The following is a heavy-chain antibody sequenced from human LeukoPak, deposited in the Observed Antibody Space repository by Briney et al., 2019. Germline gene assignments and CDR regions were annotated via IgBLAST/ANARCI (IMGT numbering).Heavy chain of an antibody. Sequence: SQTLSLTCTVSGGSISSGSYYWSWIRQPAGKGLEWIGRIYTSGSTNHNPSLKSRVTISVDTSKNQFSLKLSSVTAADTAVYYCARDHLRSPLDYWGQGTLVTVSS. CDR3: ARDHLRSPLDY. CDR2: IYTSGST. J-gene: IGHJ4*02. D-gene: IGHD1-26*01. V-gene: IGHV4-61*02. CDR1: GGSISSGSYY.